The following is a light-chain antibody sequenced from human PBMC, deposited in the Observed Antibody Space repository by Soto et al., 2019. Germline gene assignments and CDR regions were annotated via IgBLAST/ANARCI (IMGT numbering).Light chain of an antibody. J-gene: IGKJ2*01. CDR2: AAS. CDR3: QKYNSAQYT. CDR1: KGISNY. Sequence: DIQMTQSPSSLSASVGDRVTITCRASKGISNYLAWYQQKPGKVPKLLIYAASTLQSVVPSRFSGSGSGTDFTLTISSLQPEDDATYYCQKYNSAQYTFGQGTKLEIK. V-gene: IGKV1-27*01.